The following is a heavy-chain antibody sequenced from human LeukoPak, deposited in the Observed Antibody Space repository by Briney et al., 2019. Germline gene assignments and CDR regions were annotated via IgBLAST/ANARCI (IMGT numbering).Heavy chain of an antibody. J-gene: IGHJ4*02. CDR1: GFTFSSYE. CDR2: ISSSGSSI. V-gene: IGHV3-48*03. D-gene: IGHD6-13*01. CDR3: ARDLSLQLGSYFDC. Sequence: GGSLRLSCAASGFTFSSYEMNWVRQAPGKGLEWVSYISSSGSSIHYADSVKGRFTISRDNAKNSLYLQMNSLRAEDTAVYYCARDLSLQLGSYFDCWGQGTLVTVSS.